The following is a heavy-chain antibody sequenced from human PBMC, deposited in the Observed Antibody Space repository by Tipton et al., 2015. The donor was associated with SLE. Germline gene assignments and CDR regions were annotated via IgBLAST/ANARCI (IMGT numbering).Heavy chain of an antibody. CDR3: AGYDYSSSD. D-gene: IGHD6-6*01. CDR2: IYYSGST. CDR1: GGSISSYY. J-gene: IGHJ4*02. V-gene: IGHV4-59*12. Sequence: LRLSCTVSGGSISSYYWSWIRQPAGKGLEWIGTIYYSGSTYYNPSLKSRVTISVDTSKNQFSLKLTSVPAADTAVYYCAGYDYSSSDWGQGTLVTVSS.